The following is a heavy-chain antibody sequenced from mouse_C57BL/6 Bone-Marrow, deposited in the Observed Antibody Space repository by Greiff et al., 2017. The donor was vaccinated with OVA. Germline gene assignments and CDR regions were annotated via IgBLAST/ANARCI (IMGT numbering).Heavy chain of an antibody. CDR2: IDPENGDT. J-gene: IGHJ1*03. CDR1: GFNINDDY. Sequence: EVQLQQSGAELVRPGASVKLSCTASGFNINDDYMHWVKQRPEQGLEWIGWIDPENGDTESASKFQGKATITADTSSNTAYLQLSSLTSEDTAVYYGTTLYGNYPYWYCDVWGTGTTVTVSS. D-gene: IGHD2-1*01. CDR3: TTLYGNYPYWYCDV. V-gene: IGHV14-4*01.